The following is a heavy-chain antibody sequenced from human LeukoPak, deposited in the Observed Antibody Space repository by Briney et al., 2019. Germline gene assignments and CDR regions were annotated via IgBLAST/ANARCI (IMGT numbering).Heavy chain of an antibody. CDR2: IVVGSGNT. D-gene: IGHD2/OR15-2a*01. CDR3: AVDVIYESD. Sequence: TSVKVSCKASGFTFSNSAVQWVRQARGQRLEWIGWIVVGSGNTDYAQKFQERVTITRDMSTSTAYMELSSLRSEDTAVYYCAVDVIYESDWGQGTLVTVSS. CDR1: GFTFSNSA. V-gene: IGHV1-58*01. J-gene: IGHJ4*02.